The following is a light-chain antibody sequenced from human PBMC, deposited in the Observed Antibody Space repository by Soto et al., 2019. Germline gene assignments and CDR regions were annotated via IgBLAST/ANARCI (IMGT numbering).Light chain of an antibody. CDR2: DAS. V-gene: IGKV3-11*01. Sequence: EIVLTQSPATLSLSPGERATLSCRASQSVSSYLAWYQQKPGQPPRLLIYDASNRATGIPARFSGSGSGTDFTLTISSLEPEDFAVYYCQQRSNWLWTFGQGTKVEI. J-gene: IGKJ1*01. CDR1: QSVSSY. CDR3: QQRSNWLWT.